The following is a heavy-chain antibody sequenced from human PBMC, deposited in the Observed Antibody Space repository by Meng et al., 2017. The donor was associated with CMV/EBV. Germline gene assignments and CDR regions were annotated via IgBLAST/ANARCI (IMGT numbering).Heavy chain of an antibody. V-gene: IGHV1-3*01. D-gene: IGHD3-10*01. CDR2: INPGNGNT. J-gene: IGHJ4*02. CDR3: ARDRGDS. Sequence: GASVKVSCKASGYTFTSYNMHWVRQAPGQRPEWMGLINPGNGNTKYSQKFQGRVTITRDTSASIAYMELSSLRSEDTAVYYCARDRGDSWGQGTLVTVSS. CDR1: GYTFTSYN.